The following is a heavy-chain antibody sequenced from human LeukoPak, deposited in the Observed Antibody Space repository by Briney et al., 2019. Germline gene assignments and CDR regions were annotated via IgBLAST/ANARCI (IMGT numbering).Heavy chain of an antibody. V-gene: IGHV3-53*01. J-gene: IGHJ4*02. Sequence: GGSLRLSCAASGFTVSSNYMSWVRQAPGKGLEWVSVIYSGGSTYYADSVKGRFTISRDNSKNTLYLQMNSLRAEDTAVYYCARLVHGSGWFGPEYYFDYWGQGTLVTVSS. CDR2: IYSGGST. CDR3: ARLVHGSGWFGPEYYFDY. CDR1: GFTVSSNY. D-gene: IGHD6-19*01.